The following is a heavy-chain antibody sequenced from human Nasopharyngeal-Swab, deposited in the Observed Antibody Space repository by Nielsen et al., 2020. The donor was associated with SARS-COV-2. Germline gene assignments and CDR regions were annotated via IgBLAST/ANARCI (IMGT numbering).Heavy chain of an antibody. CDR1: TFDDYA. V-gene: IGHV4-30-2*01. J-gene: IGHJ3*02. CDR2: IYHSGST. D-gene: IGHD3-16*01. CDR3: ARGGGRRAFDI. Sequence: TFDDYAMHWVRQPPGKGLEWIGYIYHSGSTYYNPSLKSRVTISVDRSKNQFSLKLSSVTAADTAVYYCARGGGRRAFDIWGQGTMVTVSS.